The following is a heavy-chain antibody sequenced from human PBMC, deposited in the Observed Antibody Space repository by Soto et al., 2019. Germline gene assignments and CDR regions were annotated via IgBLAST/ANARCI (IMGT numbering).Heavy chain of an antibody. CDR2: IYYSGST. Sequence: SETLSLTCTVSGGSISSSSYYWGWIRQPPGKGLEWIGSIYYSGSTYYNPSLKSRVTISVDTSKSQFSLKLSSVTAADTAVYYCARHEQLTYYDYVWGSYPLGNLDYWGQGTLVTVSS. J-gene: IGHJ4*02. D-gene: IGHD3-16*02. V-gene: IGHV4-39*01. CDR3: ARHEQLTYYDYVWGSYPLGNLDY. CDR1: GGSISSSSYY.